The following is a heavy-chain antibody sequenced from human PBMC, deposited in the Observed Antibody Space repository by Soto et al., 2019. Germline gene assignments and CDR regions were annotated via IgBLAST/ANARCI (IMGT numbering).Heavy chain of an antibody. V-gene: IGHV4-34*01. CDR2: INHSGST. Sequence: SETLSLTCAIYGGSFSDYYWSWIRQPPGKGLEWIGEINHSGSTNYNPSLKSRVTISVDTSKNQFSLKLSSVTAADTAVYYCAAKPYNWNIWMVYWGPGIMVTVSS. J-gene: IGHJ4*02. D-gene: IGHD1-1*01. CDR3: AAKPYNWNIWMVY. CDR1: GGSFSDYY.